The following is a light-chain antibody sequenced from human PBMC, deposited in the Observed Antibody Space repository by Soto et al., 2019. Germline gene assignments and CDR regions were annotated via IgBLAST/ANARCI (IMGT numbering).Light chain of an antibody. V-gene: IGKV3-15*01. Sequence: EIVMTQSPATLSVSPGERATLSCRASQSVSSNLAWYQQKPGQAPRLLIYGASTRATGIPARFSGSGSGTEFTLTISSLQSEDFAVYYCQQYGSSPTFGRGTRVQIK. CDR3: QQYGSSPT. CDR1: QSVSSN. CDR2: GAS. J-gene: IGKJ1*01.